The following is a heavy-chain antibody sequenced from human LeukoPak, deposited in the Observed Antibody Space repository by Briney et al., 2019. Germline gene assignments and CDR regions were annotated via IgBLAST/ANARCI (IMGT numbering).Heavy chain of an antibody. CDR2: ISAYNGNT. J-gene: IGHJ5*02. D-gene: IGHD2-2*01. V-gene: IGHV1-18*01. Sequence: ASVKVSCKASGYTFTSYGISWVRQAPGQGLEWMGWISAYNGNTNYAQKLQGRVTMTRDTSTSTVYMELSSLRSEDTAVYYCARARGWGYCSSTSCYLEWFDPWGQGTLVTVSS. CDR1: GYTFTSYG. CDR3: ARARGWGYCSSTSCYLEWFDP.